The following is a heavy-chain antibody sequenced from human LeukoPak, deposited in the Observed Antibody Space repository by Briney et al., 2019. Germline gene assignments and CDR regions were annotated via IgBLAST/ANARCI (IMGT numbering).Heavy chain of an antibody. CDR2: IKEDGSEK. Sequence: GGSRRPALEFAGFTLVTPWMTWVPQPPGKGRGGLAKIKEDGSEKHYVASVKGRFTISRDNAKNSLYLQMNSLRAEDTAVYYCAREPGIGYAFDIWGQGTMVTVSS. D-gene: IGHD3-10*01. CDR1: GFTLVTPW. V-gene: IGHV3-7*01. J-gene: IGHJ3*02. CDR3: AREPGIGYAFDI.